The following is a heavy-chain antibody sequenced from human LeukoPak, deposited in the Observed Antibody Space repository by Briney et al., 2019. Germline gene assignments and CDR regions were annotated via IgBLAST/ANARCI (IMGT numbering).Heavy chain of an antibody. Sequence: SETLSLTCAVSGGSISSGGYSWSWIRQPPGKGLEWIGYICHSGSTYYNPSLKSRVTISVDRSKNQFSLKLSSVTAADTAVYYCARVQHIVVVTASHAFDIWGQGTMVTVSS. CDR2: ICHSGST. V-gene: IGHV4-30-2*01. D-gene: IGHD2-21*02. J-gene: IGHJ3*02. CDR1: GGSISSGGYS. CDR3: ARVQHIVVVTASHAFDI.